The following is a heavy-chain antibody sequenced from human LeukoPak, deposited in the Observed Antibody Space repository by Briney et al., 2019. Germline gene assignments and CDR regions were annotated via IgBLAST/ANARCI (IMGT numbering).Heavy chain of an antibody. CDR3: ARLLTMVRGARDY. J-gene: IGHJ4*02. CDR1: GFTVSSNY. Sequence: PGGSLGLSCAASGFTVSSNYMSWVRPALGKGLEWVSVIYSGGSTYYADSVKGRFTISRDNSKNTLYLQMNSLRAEDTAVYYCARLLTMVRGARDYWGQGTLVTVSS. CDR2: IYSGGST. D-gene: IGHD3-10*01. V-gene: IGHV3-53*01.